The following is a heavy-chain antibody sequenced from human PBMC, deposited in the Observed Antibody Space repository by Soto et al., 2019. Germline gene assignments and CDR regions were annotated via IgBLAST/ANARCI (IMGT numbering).Heavy chain of an antibody. CDR1: GVSVTTGGFY. Sequence: QVQLQESGPGLVKPSQTLSLTCDVSGVSVTTGGFYWSWIRQRPGKGLEWVGYIFYSGGTYYNPSLERRLTISLDTTKHQFSLNLSALTAADTAVYYCARFTRYYDSGGYYRSHAFDIWGQGTMVIVSS. CDR3: ARFTRYYDSGGYYRSHAFDI. V-gene: IGHV4-31*11. D-gene: IGHD3-22*01. J-gene: IGHJ3*02. CDR2: IFYSGGT.